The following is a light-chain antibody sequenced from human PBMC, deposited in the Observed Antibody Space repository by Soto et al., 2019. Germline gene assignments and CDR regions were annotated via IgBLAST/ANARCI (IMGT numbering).Light chain of an antibody. CDR2: KAS. Sequence: DIHMTQSPSTLSASVGDRVIITCRASQSISSWLAWYQQKPGKAPKLLIYKASSLESGVPSRFSGSGSGTEFTLTISSLQPDDFATYYCQQYNSYPWTFGQGTKVEIK. CDR3: QQYNSYPWT. J-gene: IGKJ1*01. CDR1: QSISSW. V-gene: IGKV1-5*03.